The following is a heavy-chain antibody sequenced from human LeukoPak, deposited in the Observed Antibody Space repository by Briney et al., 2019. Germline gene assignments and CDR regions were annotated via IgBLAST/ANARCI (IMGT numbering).Heavy chain of an antibody. CDR3: VRDRPHNWFDP. CDR2: INNDGSTT. J-gene: IGHJ5*02. CDR1: GFTFNSHW. D-gene: IGHD6-6*01. V-gene: IGHV3-74*01. Sequence: GGSLRLSCPASGFTFNSHWMHWVRQAPGKGLVWVSRINNDGSTTTYADSVRGRFTISRDNAKNTLFLQMNSLRAEDTAVYYCVRDRPHNWFDPWGQGTLVTVSS.